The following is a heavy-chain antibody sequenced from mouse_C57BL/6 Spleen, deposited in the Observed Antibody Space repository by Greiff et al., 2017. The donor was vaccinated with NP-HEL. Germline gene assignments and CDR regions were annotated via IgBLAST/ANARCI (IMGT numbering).Heavy chain of an antibody. V-gene: IGHV1-19*01. Sequence: EVKLMESGPVLVKPGASVKMSCKASGYTFTDYYMNWVKQSHGKSLEWIGVINPYNGGTSYNQKFKGKATLTVDKSSSTAYMELNSLTSEDSAVYYCARSGRAYYFDYWGQGTTLTVSS. CDR3: ARSGRAYYFDY. CDR2: INPYNGGT. D-gene: IGHD3-3*01. CDR1: GYTFTDYY. J-gene: IGHJ2*01.